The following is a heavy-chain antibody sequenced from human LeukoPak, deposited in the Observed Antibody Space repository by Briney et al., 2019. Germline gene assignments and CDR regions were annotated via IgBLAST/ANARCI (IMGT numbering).Heavy chain of an antibody. V-gene: IGHV3-48*03. CDR2: ISSSGSTI. Sequence: PGGSLRLSCAASGFTFSSYEMNWVRQAPGKGLEWVSYISSSGSTIYYADSVKGRLTISRDNSKNTLYLQMNSLRAEDTAVYYCAKEKAVDYDSSPFDYWGQGTLVTVSS. CDR3: AKEKAVDYDSSPFDY. D-gene: IGHD3-22*01. J-gene: IGHJ4*02. CDR1: GFTFSSYE.